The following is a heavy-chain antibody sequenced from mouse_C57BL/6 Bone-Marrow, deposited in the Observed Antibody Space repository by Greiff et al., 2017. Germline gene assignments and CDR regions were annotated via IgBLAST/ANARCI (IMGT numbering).Heavy chain of an antibody. J-gene: IGHJ4*01. CDR3: ARHYGNYPYYAMDY. D-gene: IGHD2-1*01. CDR1: GFTFSSYG. Sequence: EVKLMESGGDLVKPGGSLKLSCAASGFTFSSYGMSWVRQTPDKRLEWVATISSGGSYTYYPDSVKGRFTISRDNAKNTLYLQMSSLKSEDTAMYYCARHYGNYPYYAMDYWGQGPSVTVSS. CDR2: ISSGGSYT. V-gene: IGHV5-6*01.